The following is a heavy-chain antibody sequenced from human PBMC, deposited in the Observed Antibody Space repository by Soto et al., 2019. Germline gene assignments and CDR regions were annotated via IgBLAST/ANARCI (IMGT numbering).Heavy chain of an antibody. V-gene: IGHV4-34*01. D-gene: IGHD2-2*01. Sequence: SETLSLTCAVYGGSFSGYYWSWIRQPPGKGLEWIGEINHSGSTNYNPSLKSRVAISVDTSKNQFSLKLSSVTAADTAVYYCARGTVPVDWFDPWGQGTLVTVSS. CDR3: ARGTVPVDWFDP. J-gene: IGHJ5*02. CDR1: GGSFSGYY. CDR2: INHSGST.